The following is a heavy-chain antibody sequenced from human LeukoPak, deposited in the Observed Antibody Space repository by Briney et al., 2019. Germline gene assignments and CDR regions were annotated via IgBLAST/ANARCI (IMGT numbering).Heavy chain of an antibody. D-gene: IGHD3-16*01. V-gene: IGHV3-74*01. CDR2: INSDGSST. Sequence: PGGSLRLSCAASGFTLSSYGMHWVRQAPGKGLVWVSRINSDGSSTGYVDSVKGRFTISRDNAKNTLYLQMNSLRAEDTAVYYCERETLINVDAFDLWGQGTMVTVSS. J-gene: IGHJ3*01. CDR3: ERETLINVDAFDL. CDR1: GFTLSSYG.